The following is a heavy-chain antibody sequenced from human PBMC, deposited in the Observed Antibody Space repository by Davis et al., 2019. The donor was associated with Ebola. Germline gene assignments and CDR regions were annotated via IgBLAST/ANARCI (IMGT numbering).Heavy chain of an antibody. V-gene: IGHV1-18*01. Sequence: ASVKVSCKASGYTFTNYGITWVRQAPGQGLEWMGWISVYNGDKSYAQRLQGRLTLATDTSTGTAYMELTRLRSDDTALYYCTSQDLPLDYWGQGTLVTVS. CDR3: TSQDLPLDY. CDR1: GYTFTNYG. CDR2: ISVYNGDK. J-gene: IGHJ4*02.